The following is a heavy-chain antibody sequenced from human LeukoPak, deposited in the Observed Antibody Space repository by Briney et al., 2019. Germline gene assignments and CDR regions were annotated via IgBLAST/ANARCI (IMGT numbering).Heavy chain of an antibody. Sequence: SETLSLTCTVSGCSISSYYWSWIRQPAGKGLEWIGRIYTSGSTNYNPSLKSRVTMSVDTSKNQFSLKLSSVTAADTAVYYCARVADYGRSPPLWGQGTMVTVSS. CDR3: ARVADYGRSPPL. D-gene: IGHD4-17*01. J-gene: IGHJ3*01. CDR1: GCSISSYY. V-gene: IGHV4-4*07. CDR2: IYTSGST.